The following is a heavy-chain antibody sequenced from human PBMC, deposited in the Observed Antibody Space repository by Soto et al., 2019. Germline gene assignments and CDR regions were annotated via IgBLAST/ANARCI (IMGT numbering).Heavy chain of an antibody. D-gene: IGHD2-2*01. Sequence: PSETLSLTCSVSGVSVSSDIYYWSWIRHHPGKGLEWIGYIYYSGNTYYNPSLGGRVTISLDTSKNHFSLRLRSVTPADTAVYYCXRYPVVVVPAANYGLDVWGQGTTVTVSS. CDR1: GVSVSSDIYY. V-gene: IGHV4-31*03. CDR3: XRYPVVVVPAANYGLDV. J-gene: IGHJ6*01. CDR2: IYYSGNT.